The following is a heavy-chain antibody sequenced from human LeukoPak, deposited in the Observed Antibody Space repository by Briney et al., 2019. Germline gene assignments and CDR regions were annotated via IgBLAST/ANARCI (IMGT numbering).Heavy chain of an antibody. V-gene: IGHV3-7*01. CDR2: IKQDGSEK. J-gene: IGHJ4*02. Sequence: GGSLRLSCAAPGFTFSSYWMSWVRQAPGKGLEWVANIKQDGSEKYYVDSVKGRFTISRDNAKNSLYLQMNSLRAEDTAVYYCARAHNVYGVTVDYWGQGTLVTASS. CDR1: GFTFSSYW. CDR3: ARAHNVYGVTVDY. D-gene: IGHD4-17*01.